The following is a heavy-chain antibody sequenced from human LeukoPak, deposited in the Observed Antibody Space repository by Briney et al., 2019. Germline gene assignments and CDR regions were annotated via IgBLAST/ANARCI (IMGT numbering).Heavy chain of an antibody. J-gene: IGHJ4*02. D-gene: IGHD1-26*01. V-gene: IGHV5-51*01. CDR1: GYSFSSHW. CDR3: ARHGGPIVGAFGGAFDF. Sequence: GESLRISCKGSGYSFSSHWIGWVRLMPGKGLEWMGIIYPDDSDTRYRPSFQGQVTISADKSISTAYLQWSGLKASDSAMYYCARHGGPIVGAFGGAFDFWGQGTLVTVPS. CDR2: IYPDDSDT.